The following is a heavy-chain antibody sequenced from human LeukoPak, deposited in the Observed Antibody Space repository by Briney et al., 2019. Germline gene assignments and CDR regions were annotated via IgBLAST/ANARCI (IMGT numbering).Heavy chain of an antibody. CDR1: GGSISSYY. V-gene: IGHV4-4*07. Sequence: SETLSLTCSVSGGSISSYYWTWIRQPAGKGLEWIGRIYSSGSTNYNPSLKSRVAMSVDTSKNQLSLNLTSVAAADTAVYYCARGGKATVVTVWGQGTLVTVSS. D-gene: IGHD4-23*01. J-gene: IGHJ4*02. CDR3: ARGGKATVVTV. CDR2: IYSSGST.